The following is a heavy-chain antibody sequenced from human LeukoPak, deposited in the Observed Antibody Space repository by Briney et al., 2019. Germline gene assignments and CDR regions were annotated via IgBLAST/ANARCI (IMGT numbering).Heavy chain of an antibody. CDR3: ARVCSGGSCYPTFDY. CDR1: GGSFSGYH. CDR2: INHSGST. J-gene: IGHJ4*02. V-gene: IGHV4-34*01. Sequence: SETLSLTCAVYGGSFSGYHWSWIRQPPGKGLEWIGEINHSGSTNYNPSLKSRVTISVDTSKNQFSLKLSSVTAADTAVYYCARVCSGGSCYPTFDYWGQGTLVTVSS. D-gene: IGHD2-15*01.